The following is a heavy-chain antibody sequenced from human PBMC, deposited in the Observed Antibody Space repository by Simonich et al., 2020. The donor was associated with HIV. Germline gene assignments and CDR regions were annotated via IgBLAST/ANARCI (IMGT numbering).Heavy chain of an antibody. CDR2: INHSGNT. D-gene: IGHD6-19*01. CDR1: GGSFSDYY. CDR3: ARHLGLAGSNWFDA. V-gene: IGHV4-34*01. J-gene: IGHJ5*02. Sequence: QVQLQQWGAGLLKPSETLSLTCAVYGGSFSDYYWSWIRQSPGQGLEVFGEINHSGNTNYNPSLKSRVTMSVDTSKNQFSLKLNSVTAADTAVYYCARHLGLAGSNWFDAWGQGTLVTVFS.